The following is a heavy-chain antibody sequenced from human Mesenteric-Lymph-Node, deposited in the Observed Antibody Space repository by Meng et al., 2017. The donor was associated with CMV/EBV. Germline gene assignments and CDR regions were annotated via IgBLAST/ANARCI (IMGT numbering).Heavy chain of an antibody. D-gene: IGHD3-3*01. CDR1: DGSITNYY. CDR2: VSYTGT. CDR3: ARDNDFWSGFYRMDV. V-gene: IGHV4-59*01. J-gene: IGHJ6*02. Sequence: GSLRLSCTVSDGSITNYYWSWIRQFPGKGLEWIGYVSYTGTNHNPSLKSRVSVSMDTSKNQFSLKLSSVTAADTAVYYCARDNDFWSGFYRMDVWGQGTTVTVSS.